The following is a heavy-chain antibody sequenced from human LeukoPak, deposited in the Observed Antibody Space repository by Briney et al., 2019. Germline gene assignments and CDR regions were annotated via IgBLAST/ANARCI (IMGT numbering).Heavy chain of an antibody. CDR1: GFTFSSYA. CDR3: ARSPPYGDYVGYFEY. D-gene: IGHD4-17*01. J-gene: IGHJ4*02. Sequence: PGGSLRLSCAASGFTFSSYAMHWVRQAPGKGLEWVAVISYDGSNKYYADSVKGRFTISRDNSKNTLYLQMNSLRAEDTAVYYCARSPPYGDYVGYFEYWGQGTLVTVSS. V-gene: IGHV3-30-3*01. CDR2: ISYDGSNK.